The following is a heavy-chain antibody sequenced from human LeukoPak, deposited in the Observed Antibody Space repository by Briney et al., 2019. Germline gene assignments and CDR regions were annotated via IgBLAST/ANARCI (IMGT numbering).Heavy chain of an antibody. Sequence: SETLSLTCAVYGGSFSGYYWGWIRQPPGKGLEWIGEINHSGSTNYNPSLKSRVTISVDTSKNQFSLKLSSVTAADTAVYYCARACRYYDLWTGQYYYYYYMDVWGKGTTVTVSS. CDR1: GGSFSGYY. J-gene: IGHJ6*03. CDR3: ARACRYYDLWTGQYYYYYYMDV. V-gene: IGHV4-34*01. D-gene: IGHD3-3*01. CDR2: INHSGST.